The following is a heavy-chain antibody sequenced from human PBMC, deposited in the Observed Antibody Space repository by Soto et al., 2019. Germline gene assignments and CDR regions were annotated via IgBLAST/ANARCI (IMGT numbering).Heavy chain of an antibody. Sequence: GGSLRLSCATSGFSFSNYAMSWVRQAPGKGLEWVAGITSSGYTYYVDSLKGRFTISRDNSKNHMYLEMNGLRAEDTAVYYCAKDLIYYSNSYFDYWGQGTLVTVSS. CDR2: ITSSGYT. D-gene: IGHD4-4*01. V-gene: IGHV3-23*01. CDR1: GFSFSNYA. CDR3: AKDLIYYSNSYFDY. J-gene: IGHJ4*02.